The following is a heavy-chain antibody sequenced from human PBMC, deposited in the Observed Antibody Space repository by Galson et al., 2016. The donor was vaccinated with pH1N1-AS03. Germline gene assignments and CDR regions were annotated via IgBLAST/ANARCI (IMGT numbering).Heavy chain of an antibody. Sequence: SVKVSCKASGGTFSNYAISWMRQAPGQGLEWMGGIHPIFGTPSYAQKFQGRLTVTADDSTSAAYMELRSLTSEDTAMYYCARDRHYDSSGRFYYESEHWGQGTLVIVSS. D-gene: IGHD3-22*01. CDR1: GGTFSNYA. CDR3: ARDRHYDSSGRFYYESEH. V-gene: IGHV1-69*13. J-gene: IGHJ4*02. CDR2: IHPIFGTP.